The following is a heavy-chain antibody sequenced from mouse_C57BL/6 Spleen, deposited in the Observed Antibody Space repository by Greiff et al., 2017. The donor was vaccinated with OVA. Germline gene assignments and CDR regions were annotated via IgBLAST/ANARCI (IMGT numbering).Heavy chain of an antibody. CDR1: GFSLTSYG. CDR3: AGDGYYDYAMDY. J-gene: IGHJ4*01. CDR2: IWSGGST. Sequence: VQLQQSGPGLVQPSQSLSITCTVSGFSLTSYGVHWVRQSPGKGLEWLGVIWSGGSTDYNAAFISRLSISKDNSKSQVFFKMNRLQADDTAIYDGAGDGYYDYAMDYWGQGTSVTVSS. V-gene: IGHV2-2*01. D-gene: IGHD2-3*01.